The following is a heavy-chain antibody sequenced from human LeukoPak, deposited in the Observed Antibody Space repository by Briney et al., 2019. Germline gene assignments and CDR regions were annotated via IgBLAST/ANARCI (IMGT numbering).Heavy chain of an antibody. CDR3: ARVVRCSSTSCYLGGYYYYYMDV. V-gene: IGHV4-59*01. CDR1: GGSMRSYY. J-gene: IGHJ6*03. Sequence: SETLSLTCSVSGGSMRSYYWNWIRQPPGKGLEWIGYIYYSGSTNYNPSLKSRVTISVDTSKNQFSLKLSSVTAADTAVYYCARVVRCSSTSCYLGGYYYYYMDVWGKGTTVTISS. CDR2: IYYSGST. D-gene: IGHD2-2*01.